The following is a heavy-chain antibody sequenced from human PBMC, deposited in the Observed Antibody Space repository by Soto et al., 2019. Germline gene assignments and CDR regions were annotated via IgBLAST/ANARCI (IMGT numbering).Heavy chain of an antibody. V-gene: IGHV1-69*13. Sequence: VKVSCKASGGTFSSYSISWVRQAPGQGLEWMGGIIPIFGTANYAQKFQGRVTITADESTSTAYMELSSLRSEDTAVYYCARDPNYYDSSGYYYYGMDVWGQGTTVTVSS. CDR3: ARDPNYYDSSGYYYYGMDV. CDR2: IIPIFGTA. J-gene: IGHJ6*02. D-gene: IGHD3-22*01. CDR1: GGTFSSYS.